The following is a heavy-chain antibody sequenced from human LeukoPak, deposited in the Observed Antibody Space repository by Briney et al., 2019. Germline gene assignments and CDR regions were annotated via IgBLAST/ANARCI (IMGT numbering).Heavy chain of an antibody. D-gene: IGHD3-3*01. V-gene: IGHV3-7*01. J-gene: IGHJ4*02. CDR3: ATSPYDFRSGYYYYFDY. CDR2: IKQDGSEK. Sequence: QSGGSLRLSCAASGFTFSSYWMSWVRQAPGKGLEWVANIKQDGSEKYYVDSVKGRFTISRDNAKNSLYLQMNSLRAEDTAVYYCATSPYDFRSGYYYYFDYWGQGTLVTVSS. CDR1: GFTFSSYW.